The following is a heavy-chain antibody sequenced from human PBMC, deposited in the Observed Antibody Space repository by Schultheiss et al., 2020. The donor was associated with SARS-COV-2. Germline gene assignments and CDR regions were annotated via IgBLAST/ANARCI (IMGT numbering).Heavy chain of an antibody. J-gene: IGHJ4*02. D-gene: IGHD3-22*01. Sequence: SETLSLTCTVSGGSISSYYWSWIRQPPGKGLEWIGYIYYSGSTNYNPSLKSRVTMSVDTSKNQFSLKLSSVTAADTAVYYCATINYYDSSGYSPGDYWGQGTLVTVSS. V-gene: IGHV4-59*12. CDR2: IYYSGST. CDR3: ATINYYDSSGYSPGDY. CDR1: GGSISSYY.